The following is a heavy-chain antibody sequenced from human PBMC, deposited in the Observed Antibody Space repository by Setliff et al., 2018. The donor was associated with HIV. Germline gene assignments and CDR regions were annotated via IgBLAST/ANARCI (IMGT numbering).Heavy chain of an antibody. D-gene: IGHD6-13*01. J-gene: IGHJ4*02. V-gene: IGHV4-61*09. CDR2: IHTSGST. CDR3: ARVSSSYFFLGAFDS. CDR1: GGSINSDSYY. Sequence: PSETLSLTCTVFGGSINSDSYYWTWIRQPAGKGLEWIGHIHTSGSTNYNPSLKSRVTISIDTSKNQFSPRMTSATATDTAFYFCARVSSSYFFLGAFDSWGQGTLVTVSS.